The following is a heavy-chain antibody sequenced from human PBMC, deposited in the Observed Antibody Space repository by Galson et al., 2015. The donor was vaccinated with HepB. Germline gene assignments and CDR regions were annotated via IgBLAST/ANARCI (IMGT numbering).Heavy chain of an antibody. V-gene: IGHV3-33*01. CDR1: GFIFSDYG. D-gene: IGHD2-2*01. CDR3: VRGGYCTSSSCYHLDY. Sequence: SLRLSCAASGFIFSDYGTHWVRQAPGKGLEWVAIAWSDGRNRYYADSVKGRFSISRDNSNNTLYLQMTSLSAEDTAVYYCVRGGYCTSSSCYHLDYWGQGSLVTVS. J-gene: IGHJ4*02. CDR2: AWSDGRNR.